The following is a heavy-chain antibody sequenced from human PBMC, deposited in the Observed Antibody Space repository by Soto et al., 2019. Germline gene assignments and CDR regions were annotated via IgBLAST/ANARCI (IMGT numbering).Heavy chain of an antibody. CDR2: VNYSGGRT. D-gene: IGHD5-12*01. V-gene: IGHV4-34*01. Sequence: QVQLQQWGAGLLKPSETLSLTCAAYGESLSTYFWSWIRQPPGKGLEWIGDVNYSGGRTIYTPSLKSRVSISRDTSTDQFSLKLSSMTDTDTDVYYCASGRGYFWTFGGEGTLVTVSS. CDR1: GESLSTYF. CDR3: ASGRGYFWTF. J-gene: IGHJ4*02.